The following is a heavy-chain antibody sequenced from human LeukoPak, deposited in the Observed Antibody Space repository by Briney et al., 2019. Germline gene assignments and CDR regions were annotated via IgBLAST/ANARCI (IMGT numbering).Heavy chain of an antibody. V-gene: IGHV1-69*02. D-gene: IGHD6-13*01. Sequence: ASVKVSCKASGYTFTGYYMHWVRQAPGQGLEWMGRIIPILGIANYAQKFQGRVTITADKSTSTAYMELSSLRSEDTAVYYCARSPAGSIAAAGNWFDPWGQGTLVTVSS. CDR1: GYTFTGYY. CDR2: IIPILGIA. J-gene: IGHJ5*02. CDR3: ARSPAGSIAAAGNWFDP.